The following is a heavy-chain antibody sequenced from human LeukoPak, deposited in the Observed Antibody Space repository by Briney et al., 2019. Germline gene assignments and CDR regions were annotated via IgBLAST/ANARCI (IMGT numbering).Heavy chain of an antibody. CDR1: GDSISSGGYY. Sequence: PSETLSLTCTVSGDSISSGGYYWSWIRQLPGKGLEWIGYIYHSGSTYYNPSLKSRVTISVDRSKNQFSLKLSSVTAADTAVYYCARDPAAGVSHFDYWGQGTLVTVSS. CDR2: IYHSGST. V-gene: IGHV4-30-2*01. D-gene: IGHD6-13*01. J-gene: IGHJ4*02. CDR3: ARDPAAGVSHFDY.